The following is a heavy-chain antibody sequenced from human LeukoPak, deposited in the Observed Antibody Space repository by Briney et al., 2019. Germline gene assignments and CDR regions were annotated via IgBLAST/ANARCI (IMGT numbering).Heavy chain of an antibody. J-gene: IGHJ6*04. CDR1: GGTFSSYA. V-gene: IGHV1-69*06. Sequence: SVKDSCKASGGTFSSYAISWVRQAPGQELEWMGGIIPIFGTANYAQKFQGSVTITADKSTSTAYMELSSLRSEDTAVYYCARAIVEPYTGYYGMDVWGKGTTVTVSS. CDR3: ARAIVEPYTGYYGMDV. CDR2: IIPIFGTA. D-gene: IGHD3-16*02.